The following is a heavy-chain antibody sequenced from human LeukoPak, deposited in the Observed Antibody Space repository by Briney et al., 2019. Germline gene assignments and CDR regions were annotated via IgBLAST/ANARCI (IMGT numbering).Heavy chain of an antibody. CDR1: GDSVSSNSAA. Sequence: SQTLSLTCAISGDSVSSNSAAWNWIRQSPSRGLEWLGRTYYRSKWYDDYAVSLKSRITINPDTSKNQFSLQLNSVTPEDTALYYCARDQPWINGFDIWGQGTMVTVSS. CDR3: ARDQPWINGFDI. CDR2: TYYRSKWYD. J-gene: IGHJ3*02. D-gene: IGHD5-12*01. V-gene: IGHV6-1*01.